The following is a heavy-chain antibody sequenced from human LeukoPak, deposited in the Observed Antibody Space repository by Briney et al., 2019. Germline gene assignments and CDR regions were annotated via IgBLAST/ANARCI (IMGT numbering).Heavy chain of an antibody. Sequence: GGSLRLSCAASGFTFSTYWMHWVRQAPGKGLVWVSRIYIDGSSTNYADSVKGRFTISRDNAKNTLYLQMNSLRAEDTAVYYCARGASARQDYWGQGTLVTVSS. CDR2: IYIDGSST. CDR1: GFTFSTYW. V-gene: IGHV3-74*01. D-gene: IGHD2-2*01. CDR3: ARGASARQDY. J-gene: IGHJ4*02.